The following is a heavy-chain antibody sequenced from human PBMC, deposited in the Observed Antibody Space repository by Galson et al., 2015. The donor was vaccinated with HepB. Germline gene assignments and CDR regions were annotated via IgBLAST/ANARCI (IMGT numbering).Heavy chain of an antibody. D-gene: IGHD6-6*01. J-gene: IGHJ6*02. V-gene: IGHV1-69*13. CDR1: GGTFSSYA. Sequence: SVKVSCKASGGTFSSYAISWVRQAPGQGLEWMGGIIPIFGTANYAQKFQGRVTITADESTSTAYMELSSLKSEDTAVYYCAREGDSSSSYYYYGMDVWGQGTTVTVSS. CDR3: AREGDSSSSYYYYGMDV. CDR2: IIPIFGTA.